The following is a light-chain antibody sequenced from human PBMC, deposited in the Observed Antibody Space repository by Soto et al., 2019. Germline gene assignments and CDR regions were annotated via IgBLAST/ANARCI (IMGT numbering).Light chain of an antibody. Sequence: TQSPSAMSSSVGRKITITCRASQSVSTSLAWYQHRPGQPPKLLLFAASNLPAGVPPRFSGSGSGTSFSLTIRSLQPEDFATYYCQQSLKLPLTFGPGTKVEIK. CDR2: AAS. J-gene: IGKJ1*01. CDR3: QQSLKLPLT. V-gene: IGKV1-NL1*01. CDR1: QSVSTS.